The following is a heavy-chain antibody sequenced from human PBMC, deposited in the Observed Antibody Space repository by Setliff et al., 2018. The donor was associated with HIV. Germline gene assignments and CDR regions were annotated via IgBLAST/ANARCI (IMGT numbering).Heavy chain of an antibody. V-gene: IGHV4-61*02. Sequence: KPSETLSLTCSVSGGPVNRGSYYWNWIRQPAGKGLEWIGRIYTSGDSDYNPSLKGRVTISLDTSKNQVSLKLTSVTAADTAVYFCSREGEQQLVRPQYFQPWGQGARGGDLQLVRADFFQYWGQGTLVTVSS. CDR3: SREGEQQLVRPQYFQPWGQGARGGDLQLVRADFFQY. CDR2: IYTSGDS. CDR1: GGPVNRGSYY. D-gene: IGHD6-13*01. J-gene: IGHJ1*01.